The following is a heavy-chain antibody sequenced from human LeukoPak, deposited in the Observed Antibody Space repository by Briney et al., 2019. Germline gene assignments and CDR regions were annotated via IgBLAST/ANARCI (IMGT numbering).Heavy chain of an antibody. J-gene: IGHJ3*02. Sequence: AGTLRLSCAASGFTFRDAWMIWLPQAPGKGLEWVGRIKSRANGGTQDYAAPVTGRFTISRDDSNGTLFLQMNSLTTEDTAVYYCATQGVLDAFDIWGQGTMVIVSS. V-gene: IGHV3-15*01. CDR1: GFTFRDAW. D-gene: IGHD3-10*01. CDR2: IKSRANGGTQ. CDR3: ATQGVLDAFDI.